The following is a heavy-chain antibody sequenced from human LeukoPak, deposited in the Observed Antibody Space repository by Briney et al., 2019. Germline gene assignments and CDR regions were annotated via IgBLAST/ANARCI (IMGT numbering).Heavy chain of an antibody. V-gene: IGHV3-30*02. CDR1: GFSFSNYG. D-gene: IGHD2/OR15-2a*01. J-gene: IGHJ3*02. CDR3: ARVQDYLLYGPFDI. CDR2: MQYDGSVE. Sequence: HPGGSLRLSCAASGFSFSNYGIHWVRQAPGKGLEWVTFMQYDGSVEFYADSVMGRFTISRDNSKNTLYLQMNSLRVEDTALYYCARVQDYLLYGPFDIWGQGTMVTVSS.